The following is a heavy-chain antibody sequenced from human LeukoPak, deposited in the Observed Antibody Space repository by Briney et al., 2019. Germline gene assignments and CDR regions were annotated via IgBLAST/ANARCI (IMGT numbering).Heavy chain of an antibody. D-gene: IGHD1-14*01. CDR2: TRNKANSYTT. CDR3: VTPDDY. J-gene: IGHJ4*02. Sequence: GGSLRLSCAASGFTFSDHYMDWVRQAPGKGLEWVGRTRNKANSYTTEYAASVKGRFTISRDDSKNSLYLQMNSLKTEDTAVYYCVTPDDYWGQGTLVTVSS. V-gene: IGHV3-72*01. CDR1: GFTFSDHY.